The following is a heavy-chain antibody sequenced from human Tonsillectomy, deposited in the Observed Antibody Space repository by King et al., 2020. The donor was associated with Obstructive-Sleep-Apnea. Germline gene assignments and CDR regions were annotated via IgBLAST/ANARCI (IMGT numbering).Heavy chain of an antibody. V-gene: IGHV4-30-2*01. CDR1: GGSISSGGYS. J-gene: IGHJ4*02. CDR3: ARDVYGSGSR. Sequence: LQLQESGSGLVKPSQTLSLTCAVSGGSISSGGYSWSWIRQPPGKGLEWIGYIYHSGSTYYNPSLKSRVTISVDRSKNQFSLKLSSVTAADTAVYYCARDVYGSGSRWGQGTLVTVSS. D-gene: IGHD3-10*01. CDR2: IYHSGST.